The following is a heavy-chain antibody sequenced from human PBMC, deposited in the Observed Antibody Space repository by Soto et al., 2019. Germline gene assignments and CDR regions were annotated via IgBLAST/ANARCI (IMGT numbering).Heavy chain of an antibody. CDR3: ARECSDGSSYYFDY. CDR1: GFTFSSYA. CDR2: ISSNGGST. D-gene: IGHD2-15*01. Sequence: EVQLVESGGGLVQPGGSLRLSCAASGFTFSSYAMHWVRQAPGKGLEYVSAISSNGGSTYYGNSVKGRFTISRDNSKNTLYLQMGSLRTEDMAVYYCARECSDGSSYYFDYWGQGTLVTVSS. J-gene: IGHJ4*02. V-gene: IGHV3-64*01.